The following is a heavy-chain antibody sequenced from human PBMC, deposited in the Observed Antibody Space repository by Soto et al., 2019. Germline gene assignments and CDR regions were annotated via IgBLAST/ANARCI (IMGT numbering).Heavy chain of an antibody. V-gene: IGHV4-34*01. CDR2: ISHSGST. J-gene: IGHJ4*02. CDR1: GESFSAYH. CDR3: ARGLGGRSDF. Sequence: SETLSLTCAVYGESFSAYHWSWIRQPPGKGLEWIGEISHSGSTNYNPSLKSRVTISVDTSKNQFSLKLRSLTAADTAVYYCARGLGGRSDFWGQGNLVTVSS.